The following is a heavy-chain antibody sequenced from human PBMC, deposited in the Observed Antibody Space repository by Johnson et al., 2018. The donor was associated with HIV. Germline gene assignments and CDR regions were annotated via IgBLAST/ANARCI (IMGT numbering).Heavy chain of an antibody. D-gene: IGHD3-10*01. V-gene: IGHV3-30-3*01. CDR1: GVTFSSHA. J-gene: IGHJ3*02. CDR3: ARDSGVPGNDAFDI. Sequence: QVQLVESGGGLVKPGGSLRLSCAASGVTFSSHAMHWVRQAPGKGLDWVTVISYDGSNKYYADSVKGRFTISRDNSKNTLHLQMNSLRPEDTAVYYCARDSGVPGNDAFDIWGQGTRVTVSS. CDR2: ISYDGSNK.